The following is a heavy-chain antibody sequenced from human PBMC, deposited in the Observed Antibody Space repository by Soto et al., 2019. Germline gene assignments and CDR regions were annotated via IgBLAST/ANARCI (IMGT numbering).Heavy chain of an antibody. CDR2: IYHSGAT. Sequence: QAQLQESGPGLVRPSGTLSLTCTVSRFSVTNNKYWNWVRQSPGKALEWIGEIYHSGATYYNPSLNGAGNILNGKCKKPNHLNLNHGTAAGNAVYYRGRDSRYLNECSWLIYRRCFGVWGQRALGTVFS. J-gene: IGHJ3*01. CDR1: RFSVTNNKY. D-gene: IGHD3-9*01. CDR3: GRDSRYLNECSWLIYRRCFGV. V-gene: IGHV4-4*02.